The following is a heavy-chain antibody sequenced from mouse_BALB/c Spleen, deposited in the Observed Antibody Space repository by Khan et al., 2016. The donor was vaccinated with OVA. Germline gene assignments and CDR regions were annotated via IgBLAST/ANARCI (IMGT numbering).Heavy chain of an antibody. J-gene: IGHJ2*01. Sequence: VQLKESGPGLVKPSQSLSLTCTVTGYSITSDYAWNWIRQFPGNQLELMGYISYSGNTSYNPSLKSRISITRDPSKNQFFLQLNSVTTEDTATYCCARAIMENWGQGTTLTVSA. CDR3: ARAIMEN. V-gene: IGHV3-2*02. CDR2: ISYSGNT. CDR1: GYSITSDYA.